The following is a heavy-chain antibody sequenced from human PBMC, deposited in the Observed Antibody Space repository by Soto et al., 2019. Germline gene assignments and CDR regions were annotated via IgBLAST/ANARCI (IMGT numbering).Heavy chain of an antibody. V-gene: IGHV1-24*01. CDR1: GYTLTELS. CDR2: FDPEDGET. J-gene: IGHJ6*02. CDR3: ATTSGDYVRSPRIYGKDL. D-gene: IGHD4-17*01. Sequence: ASVKVSCKVSGYTLTELSMHWVRQAPGKGLEWMGGFDPEDGETIYAQKFQGRVTMTEDTSADTAYMELSSLRSEDTAVYYCATTSGDYVRSPRIYGKDLWGPATRATVPS.